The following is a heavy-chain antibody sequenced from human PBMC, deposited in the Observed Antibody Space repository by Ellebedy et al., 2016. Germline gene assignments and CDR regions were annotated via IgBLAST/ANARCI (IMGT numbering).Heavy chain of an antibody. J-gene: IGHJ3*02. D-gene: IGHD5-18*01. CDR3: ASSRGTAMVRGDAFDI. CDR2: VFHTGTS. Sequence: SETLSLTCNVSGGSVSSDYWNWIRRPPGKGLEWIGYVFHTGTSNYNPSLRSRVSMSVDTSKRQFSLRLTSVTAADTAVYYCASSRGTAMVRGDAFDIWGQGTMVTVSS. CDR1: GGSVSSDY. V-gene: IGHV4-59*02.